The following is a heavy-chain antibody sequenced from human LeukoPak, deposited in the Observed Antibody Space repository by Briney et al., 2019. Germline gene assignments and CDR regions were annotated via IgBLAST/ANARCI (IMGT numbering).Heavy chain of an antibody. CDR3: AREWFGESHYYMDV. J-gene: IGHJ6*03. CDR1: GFTFSNYA. V-gene: IGHV3-30*04. CDR2: ISYDGSNK. D-gene: IGHD3-10*01. Sequence: PGGSLRLSCAASGFTFSNYAMHWVRQAPGKGLEWVAVISYDGSNKYYADSVKGRFTISRDNSKKTLYLQMDSLRAEDTAVYYCAREWFGESHYYMDVWGKGTTVTVSS.